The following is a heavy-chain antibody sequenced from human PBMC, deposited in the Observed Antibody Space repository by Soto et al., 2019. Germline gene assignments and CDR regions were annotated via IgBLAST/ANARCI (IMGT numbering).Heavy chain of an antibody. CDR3: AKDRRPNSCYGMDV. V-gene: IGHV3-30*18. CDR2: ISFDGSNK. D-gene: IGHD6-25*01. CDR1: GFTFSSYG. Sequence: QVQLVESGGGVVQPGRSLRLSCAASGFTFSSYGMHWVRQAPGKGLEWVAVISFDGSNKYYADSVKGRFTISRDNSKNTLYLQMNSLRAEDTAVYYCAKDRRPNSCYGMDVWGLGTTVTVSS. J-gene: IGHJ6*02.